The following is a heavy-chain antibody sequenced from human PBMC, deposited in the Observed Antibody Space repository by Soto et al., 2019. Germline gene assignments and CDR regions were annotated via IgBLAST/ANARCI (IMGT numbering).Heavy chain of an antibody. CDR1: GYTFTSYA. CDR3: ERSIGYYYVDY. J-gene: IGHJ4*02. D-gene: IGHD3-22*01. V-gene: IGHV1-3*01. CDR2: INAGNGNT. Sequence: QVQLVQSGAEVKKPGASVKVSCKASGYTFTSYAMHWVRQAPGQRLEWMGWINAGNGNTKYSQKFQGRVTITRDTSASTDDMKLSSLRSEDTVVYYCERSIGYYYVDYWGQGTLVTVSS.